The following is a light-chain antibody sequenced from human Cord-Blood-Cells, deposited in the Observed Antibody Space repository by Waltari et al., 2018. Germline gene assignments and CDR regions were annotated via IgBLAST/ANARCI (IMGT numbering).Light chain of an antibody. CDR2: DVS. CDR1: SSDVGGYNY. Sequence: QSALTQPASVSGSPGQSIPISCTGTSSDVGGYNYVSWYQQQPGKAPKLMIYDVSNRPSGVSNRFSGSKSGNTASLTISGLQAEDEAVYYCSSYTSSSTYVFGTWTKVTVL. V-gene: IGLV2-14*03. J-gene: IGLJ1*01. CDR3: SSYTSSSTYV.